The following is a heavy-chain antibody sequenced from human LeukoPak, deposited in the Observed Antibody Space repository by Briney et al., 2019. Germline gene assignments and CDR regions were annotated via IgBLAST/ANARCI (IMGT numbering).Heavy chain of an antibody. CDR1: GGSISTYY. CDR3: ARYDSGGWYRLFDH. CDR2: IFYTGST. J-gene: IGHJ4*02. V-gene: IGHV4-59*01. Sequence: PSETLSLTCTVSGGSISTYYWSWIRQPPGKGLEWIGHIFYTGSTNYSPSLKSRVTISVDTSKDQFSLKLSSVTAADTAVYYCARYDSGGWYRLFDHRGQGALVTVSS. D-gene: IGHD6-19*01.